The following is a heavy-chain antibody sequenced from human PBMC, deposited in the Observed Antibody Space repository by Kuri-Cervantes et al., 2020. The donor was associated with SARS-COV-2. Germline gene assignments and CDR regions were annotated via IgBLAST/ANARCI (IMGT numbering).Heavy chain of an antibody. J-gene: IGHJ4*02. CDR2: MNPNSGNT. D-gene: IGHD1-1*01. V-gene: IGHV1-8*03. Sequence: ASVKVSCKASGYTFTSYDINWVRQATGQGLEWMGWMNPNSGNTGYAQKFQGRVTITRNTSISTAYMELSSLRSEDTAVYYCARGAYDWNDEGEAPGYWGQGTLVTVSS. CDR1: GYTFTSYD. CDR3: ARGAYDWNDEGEAPGY.